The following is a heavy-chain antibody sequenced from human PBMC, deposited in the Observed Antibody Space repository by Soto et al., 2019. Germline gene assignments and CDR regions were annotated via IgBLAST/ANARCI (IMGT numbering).Heavy chain of an antibody. CDR2: ISHLENT. Sequence: TLSLTCTVSGASISYGGFSWSWIRQSPGKGLEWIGYISHLENTYLHPSFKSRLTMSIDRTRNQFSLKLSSVTAADMAVYYCARGGGYDSFDYWGQGVLVTSPQ. CDR3: ARGGGYDSFDY. V-gene: IGHV4-30-2*06. J-gene: IGHJ4*02. CDR1: GASISYGGFS. D-gene: IGHD5-12*01.